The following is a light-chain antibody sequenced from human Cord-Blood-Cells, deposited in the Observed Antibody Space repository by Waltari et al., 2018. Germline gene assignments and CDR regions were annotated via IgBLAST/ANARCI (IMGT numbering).Light chain of an antibody. J-gene: IGKJ1*01. CDR2: AAS. Sequence: AIRMTQSPSPFSASTGDRVTITCRASQGISSYLAWYQQKPGKAPKLLIYAASTLQSGVPSRFSGSGSGTDFTLTISCLQSEDFATYYCQQYYSYPRTFGHGTKVEIK. CDR1: QGISSY. CDR3: QQYYSYPRT. V-gene: IGKV1-8*01.